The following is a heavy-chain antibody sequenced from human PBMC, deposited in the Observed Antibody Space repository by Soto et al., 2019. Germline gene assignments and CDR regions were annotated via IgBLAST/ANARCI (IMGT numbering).Heavy chain of an antibody. CDR2: ISSSSSTI. CDR3: ARASHRSISYDYGAIVHGY. Sequence: GGSLRLSCAASGFTFSSYSMNWVRQAPGKGLEWVSYISSSSSTIYYADSVKGRFTISRDNAKNSLYLQMNSLRAEDTAVYYCARASHRSISYDYGAIVHGYWGQGTLVTVSS. D-gene: IGHD4-17*01. J-gene: IGHJ4*02. V-gene: IGHV3-48*01. CDR1: GFTFSSYS.